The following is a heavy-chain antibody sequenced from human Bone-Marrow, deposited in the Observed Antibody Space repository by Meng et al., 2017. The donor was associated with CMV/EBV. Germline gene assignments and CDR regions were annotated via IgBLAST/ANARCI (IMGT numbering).Heavy chain of an antibody. CDR2: ISSSSSYI. D-gene: IGHD6-13*01. V-gene: IGHV3-21*01. CDR3: ASLSAQQPDY. Sequence: GESLKISCAASGFTFSSYSMNWVRQAPGKGLEWVSSISSSSSYIYYADSVKGRFTISRDNAKNSLYLQMNSLRAEDTAVYYCASLSAQQPDYWGQGTRVTGSS. J-gene: IGHJ4*02. CDR1: GFTFSSYS.